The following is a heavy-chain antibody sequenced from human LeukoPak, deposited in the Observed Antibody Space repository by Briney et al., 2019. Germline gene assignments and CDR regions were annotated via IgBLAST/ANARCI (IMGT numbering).Heavy chain of an antibody. CDR3: ARVGGYGDYGN. Sequence: PSETLSLTCAVYGGSFSGYYWSWIRQPPGKGLEWIGEINHSGSTNYNPSLKSRVTISVDTSKNQFSLKLSSVTAADTAVYYCARVGGYGDYGNWGQGTLVTVSS. V-gene: IGHV4-34*01. D-gene: IGHD4-17*01. J-gene: IGHJ4*02. CDR2: INHSGST. CDR1: GGSFSGYY.